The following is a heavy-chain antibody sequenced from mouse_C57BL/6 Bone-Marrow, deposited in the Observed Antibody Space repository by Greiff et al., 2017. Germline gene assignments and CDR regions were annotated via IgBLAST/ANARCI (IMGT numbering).Heavy chain of an antibody. CDR1: GYTFTSYW. Sequence: QVQLQQPGAELVRPGSSVKLSCKASGYTFTSYWMHWVKQRPIQGLEWIGNIDPSDSETHYNQKFKDKATLTGDKSSSTAYMQLSSLTSEDSAVYYCARYGWLRDAMDYWGQGTSVTVSS. CDR2: IDPSDSET. D-gene: IGHD2-3*01. J-gene: IGHJ4*01. CDR3: ARYGWLRDAMDY. V-gene: IGHV1-52*01.